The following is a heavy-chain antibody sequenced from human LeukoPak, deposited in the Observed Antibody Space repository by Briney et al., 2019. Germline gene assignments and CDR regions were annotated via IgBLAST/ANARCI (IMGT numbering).Heavy chain of an antibody. Sequence: ASVKVSCKASGYTFTSYGISWVRQAPGQGLEWMGWISAYNGNTNYAQKLQGRVTMTTDTSTSTAYMELRSLRSDDTAVYNCAREARTTGTTVNWFDPWGQGTLVTVSS. J-gene: IGHJ5*02. CDR1: GYTFTSYG. CDR2: ISAYNGNT. D-gene: IGHD1-1*01. CDR3: AREARTTGTTVNWFDP. V-gene: IGHV1-18*01.